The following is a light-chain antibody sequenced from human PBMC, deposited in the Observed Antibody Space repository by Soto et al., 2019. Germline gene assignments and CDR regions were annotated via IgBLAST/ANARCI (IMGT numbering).Light chain of an antibody. Sequence: EIVLTQSPGTLSLSPGERATRSCRASQSVSSSYLAWYQQKPGQAPRLLIYGASSRATGIPDRFSGSGSGTDFTLTISRLEPEDFAVYYCQQYGSSLTWTFGQGTKVDI. CDR3: QQYGSSLTWT. CDR2: GAS. V-gene: IGKV3-20*01. J-gene: IGKJ1*01. CDR1: QSVSSSY.